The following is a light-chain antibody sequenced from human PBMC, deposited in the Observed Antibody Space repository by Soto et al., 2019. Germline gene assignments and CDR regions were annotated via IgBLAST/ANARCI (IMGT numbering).Light chain of an antibody. J-gene: IGKJ4*01. CDR3: QQRSSTFT. Sequence: DIPMTQSPSSLAASVGDRVTITCRASQTISNYLNWYQQKPGKAPKLLIYAASTLQSGVPSRFSGSGSGTDFTLTISSLQPDDFATYYCQQRSSTFTFGGGNKVEI. CDR2: AAS. V-gene: IGKV1-39*01. CDR1: QTISNY.